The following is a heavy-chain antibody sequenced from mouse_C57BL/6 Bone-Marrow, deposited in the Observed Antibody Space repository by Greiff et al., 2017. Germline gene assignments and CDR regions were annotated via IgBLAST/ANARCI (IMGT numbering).Heavy chain of an antibody. CDR2: IWRGGST. V-gene: IGHV2-5*01. Sequence: VQLVESGPGLVQPSQSLSITCTVSGFSLTSYGVHWVRQSPGKGLEWLGVIWRGGSTDYNAAFMSRLSITKDNSKSQVFFKMNSLQADDTAIYYCAKKGKKLLGGAMDYWGQGTSVTVSS. D-gene: IGHD1-1*01. CDR3: AKKGKKLLGGAMDY. J-gene: IGHJ4*01. CDR1: GFSLTSYG.